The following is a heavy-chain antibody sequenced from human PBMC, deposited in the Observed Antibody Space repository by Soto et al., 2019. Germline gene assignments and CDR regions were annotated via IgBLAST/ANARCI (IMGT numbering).Heavy chain of an antibody. Sequence: SVKVSCKASVFTFTSSGMQWLRQARGQRLEWIGWIVVGSGNTNYAQKFQERVTITRDMSTSTAYMELSSLRSEDTAVYYCAAPRPNRYYYYYMDVWGKGTTVTVXS. CDR1: VFTFTSSG. J-gene: IGHJ6*03. CDR3: AAPRPNRYYYYYMDV. CDR2: IVVGSGNT. V-gene: IGHV1-58*02.